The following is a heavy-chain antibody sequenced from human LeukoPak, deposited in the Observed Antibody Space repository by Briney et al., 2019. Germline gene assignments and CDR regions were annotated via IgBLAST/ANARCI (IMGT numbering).Heavy chain of an antibody. V-gene: IGHV3-72*01. CDR2: IRNKINSHTT. D-gene: IGHD1-14*01. J-gene: IGHJ4*02. CDR1: GFTFSDHY. Sequence: GGSLRLSCAASGFTFSDHYMDWVRQAPGKGLEWVGRIRNKINSHTTEYAASVKGRFTISRDDSKKSLYLQMNSLRAEDTAVYYCAKDQRSKPSPLDYWGQGTLVTVSS. CDR3: AKDQRSKPSPLDY.